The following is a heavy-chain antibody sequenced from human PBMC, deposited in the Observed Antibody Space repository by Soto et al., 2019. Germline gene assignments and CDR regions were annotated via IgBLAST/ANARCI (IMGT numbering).Heavy chain of an antibody. CDR1: SGAINERNW. CDR3: ARENVSSFDI. CDR2: IYHSGST. Sequence: QVQLQESGPGLVKPSETLSLTCVVLSGAINERNWYSWVRQPPGQGLEWVGEIYHSGSTNYNPSLKSGVTISVDKSKNQVSVRLSSVTAADTAVYCCARENVSSFDIWGQGTVVTVSS. J-gene: IGHJ3*02. V-gene: IGHV4-4*01.